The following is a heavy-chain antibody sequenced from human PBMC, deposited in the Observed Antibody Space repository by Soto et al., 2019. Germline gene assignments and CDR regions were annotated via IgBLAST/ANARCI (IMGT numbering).Heavy chain of an antibody. Sequence: SETLSLTCTVSGGSISSGGYYWSWIRQHPGKGLEWIGYIYYSGSTYYNPSLKSRVTISVDTSKNQFPLKLSSVTAADTAVYYCARTYSSGWSYYYYMDVWGKGTTVTVSS. CDR1: GGSISSGGYY. CDR3: ARTYSSGWSYYYYMDV. D-gene: IGHD6-13*01. V-gene: IGHV4-31*03. J-gene: IGHJ6*03. CDR2: IYYSGST.